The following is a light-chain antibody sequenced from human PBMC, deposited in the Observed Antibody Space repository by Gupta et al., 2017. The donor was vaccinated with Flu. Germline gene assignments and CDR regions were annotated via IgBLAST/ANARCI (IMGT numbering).Light chain of an antibody. CDR1: QNIDIW. CDR2: KTS. J-gene: IGKJ1*01. CDR3: QQDHTYWT. Sequence: DIQMTQSPSTLSASVGDRVTITCRASQNIDIWLAWYQQKPGRAPQVLISKTSMLESGVTSRFSGSGSGTEFTLTSNSRQPDDFANYHFQQDHTYWTFGQGTKVEVK. V-gene: IGKV1-5*03.